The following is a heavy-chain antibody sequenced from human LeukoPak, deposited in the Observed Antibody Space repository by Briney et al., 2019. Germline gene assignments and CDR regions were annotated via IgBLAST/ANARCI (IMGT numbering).Heavy chain of an antibody. D-gene: IGHD3-10*01. Sequence: GGSLSLSCAASGFTFSTNPMSWVRQAPGKGLEWVSAISPDNTHYADSVKGRLTISRDDSKKTVYLQMNSPRAEDTARYYCVKEHVDRAFTRSFEIWGQGTVVTVSS. CDR1: GFTFSTNP. J-gene: IGHJ3*02. CDR3: VKEHVDRAFTRSFEI. CDR2: ISPDNT. V-gene: IGHV3-23*01.